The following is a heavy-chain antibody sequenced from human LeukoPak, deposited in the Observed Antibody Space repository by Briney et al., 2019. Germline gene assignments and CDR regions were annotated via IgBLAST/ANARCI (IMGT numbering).Heavy chain of an antibody. Sequence: GGSLSLSCAASGFTFSSYAMRWVRQAPGRGREWVAQINQDGSKEYSGDSVKGRFTISRDNAKNSLSLQMNSLRAKDTAVYYCVSDGRIGEDRLFDYWGQGTLVIVSS. CDR2: INQDGSKE. CDR1: GFTFSSYA. CDR3: VSDGRIGEDRLFDY. D-gene: IGHD3-10*01. V-gene: IGHV3-7*04. J-gene: IGHJ4*02.